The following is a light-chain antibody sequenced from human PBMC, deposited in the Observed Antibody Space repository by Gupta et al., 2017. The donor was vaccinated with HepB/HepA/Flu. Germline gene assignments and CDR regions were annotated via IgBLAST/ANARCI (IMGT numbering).Light chain of an antibody. J-gene: IGLJ2*01. CDR3: QSYDSSLSGVV. V-gene: IGLV1-40*01. CDR2: SNT. CDR1: SPNIEADYD. Sequence: QSVLTQPHTVSGAPGQRVTIPFTCISPNIEADYDVAWYQHVPGTAPKVLIYSNTNRPSGVPDRFSGSKSGTSASLAITGLQAEDEADYHCQSYDSSLSGVVFGGGTKLTVL.